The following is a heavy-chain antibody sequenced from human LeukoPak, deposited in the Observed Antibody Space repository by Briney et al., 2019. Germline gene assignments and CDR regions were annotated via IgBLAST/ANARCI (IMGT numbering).Heavy chain of an antibody. CDR3: AREGMAGTGYFDY. Sequence: SETLSLTCTVSGGSVSSGSYYWSWIRQPPGKGLEWIGYIYYSGSTNYNPSLKSRVTISVDTSKNQFSLKLSSVTAADTAVYYCAREGMAGTGYFDYWGQGTLVTVSS. CDR1: GGSVSSGSYY. V-gene: IGHV4-61*01. CDR2: IYYSGST. D-gene: IGHD6-19*01. J-gene: IGHJ4*02.